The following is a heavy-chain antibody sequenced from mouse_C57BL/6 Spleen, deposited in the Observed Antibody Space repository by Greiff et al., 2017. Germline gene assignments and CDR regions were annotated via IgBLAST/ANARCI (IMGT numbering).Heavy chain of an antibody. CDR2: IDPSDSYT. CDR3: ARGARQRYFDV. CDR1: GYTFTSYW. V-gene: IGHV1-59*01. Sequence: QVQLKQPGAELVRPGTSVKLSCKASGYTFTSYWMHWVKQRPGQGLEWIGVIDPSDSYTNYNQQFKGKATLTVDTSSSTAYMQLSSLTSEDAAVNYCARGARQRYFDVWGTGTTVTVSS. J-gene: IGHJ1*03. D-gene: IGHD2-12*01.